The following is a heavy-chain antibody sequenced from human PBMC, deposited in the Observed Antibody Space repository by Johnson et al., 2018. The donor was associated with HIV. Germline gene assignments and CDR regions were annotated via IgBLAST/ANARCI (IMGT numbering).Heavy chain of an antibody. Sequence: QVQLVESGGGLVQPGGSLRLSCAASGFTFSSYAMHWVRQAPGKGLEWVAVISYDGSNKYYADSVKGRFTISRDNSKNTLYLQMNSLRAEDTAVYYCAKEYRQQGVGAFDLWGQGTMVTVSS. CDR3: AKEYRQQGVGAFDL. D-gene: IGHD3-10*01. V-gene: IGHV3-30*04. CDR2: ISYDGSNK. CDR1: GFTFSSYA. J-gene: IGHJ3*01.